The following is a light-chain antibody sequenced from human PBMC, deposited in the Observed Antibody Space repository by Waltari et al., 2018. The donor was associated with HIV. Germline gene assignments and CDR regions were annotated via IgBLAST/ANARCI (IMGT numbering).Light chain of an antibody. CDR2: GAS. Sequence: EIVLTQSPGTLSLSPGERATLSSRASQSVTSSYLAWYQQKPGQSPRLLIYGASSRATGIPDRVSGSGSGTDFTLTISRLEPEDFAVYYCQQYGRSPWTFGQGTKVEIK. J-gene: IGKJ1*01. CDR3: QQYGRSPWT. CDR1: QSVTSSY. V-gene: IGKV3-20*01.